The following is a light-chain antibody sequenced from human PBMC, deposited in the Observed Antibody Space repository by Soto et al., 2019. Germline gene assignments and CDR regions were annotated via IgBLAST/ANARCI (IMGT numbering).Light chain of an antibody. Sequence: EIVLTQSPATLSLSPGERATLSCRASQSVSSYFAWFQQKPGQAPRLLIYDASNRATGIPARFSGSGSGTHFPLTISSLETEDLAVYYCQQRSHWPWTFGQGTKVEIQ. J-gene: IGKJ1*01. CDR2: DAS. V-gene: IGKV3-11*01. CDR3: QQRSHWPWT. CDR1: QSVSSY.